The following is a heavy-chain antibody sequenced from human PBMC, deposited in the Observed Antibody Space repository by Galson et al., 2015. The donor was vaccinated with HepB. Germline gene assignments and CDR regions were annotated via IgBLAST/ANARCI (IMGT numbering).Heavy chain of an antibody. CDR1: GFTFSNAW. V-gene: IGHV3-15*01. Sequence: SLRLSCAASGFTFSNAWMSWVRQAPGKGLEWVGRIKSKTDGGTTDYAAPVKGRFTISRDDSKNTLYLQMNSLKTEDTAVYYCTTDFWSIAAFPDAFDIWGQGTMVTVSS. CDR2: IKSKTDGGTT. CDR3: TTDFWSIAAFPDAFDI. J-gene: IGHJ3*02. D-gene: IGHD6-6*01.